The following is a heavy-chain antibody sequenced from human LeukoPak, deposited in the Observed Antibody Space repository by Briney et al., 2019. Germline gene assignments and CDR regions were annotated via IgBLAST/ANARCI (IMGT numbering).Heavy chain of an antibody. CDR2: IYYSGST. D-gene: IGHD3-22*01. CDR1: GGSISSYY. V-gene: IGHV4-59*01. CDR3: ARDGGITMIVPVSRGYFDY. J-gene: IGHJ4*02. Sequence: SETLSLTCTVSGGSISSYYWSWIRQPPGKGLEWIGYIYYSGSTNYNPSLKSRVTISVDTSKNQFSLKLSSVTAADTAVYYCARDGGITMIVPVSRGYFDYWGQGTLVTVSS.